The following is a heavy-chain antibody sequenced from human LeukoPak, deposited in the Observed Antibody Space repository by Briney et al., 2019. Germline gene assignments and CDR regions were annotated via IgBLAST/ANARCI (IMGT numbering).Heavy chain of an antibody. CDR1: GFTFSDYY. CDR2: ISSSGSTI. V-gene: IGHV3-11*01. CDR3: AKDYARGNFRYYFDY. J-gene: IGHJ4*02. D-gene: IGHD2-8*01. Sequence: PGGSLRLSCAASGFTFSDYYMSWIRQAPGKGLEWVSYISSSGSTIYYADSVKGRFTISRDNSKNTLYLQMNSLRAEDTAVYYCAKDYARGNFRYYFDYWGQGTLVTVSS.